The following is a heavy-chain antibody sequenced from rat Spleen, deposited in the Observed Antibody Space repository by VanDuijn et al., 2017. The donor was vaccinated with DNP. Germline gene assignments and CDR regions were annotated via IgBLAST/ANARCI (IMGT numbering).Heavy chain of an antibody. Sequence: QVQLKETGPGLMQPSQTMSLTCNVPGFSLTRFGVIWIGQPPGKGLEWIAAISSGGNTYYNSALKSRLSISRDTSKSQVFLKMNSLETEDTAMYFCARNYGLMDAWGQGTSVTVSS. J-gene: IGHJ4*01. CDR3: ARNYGLMDA. CDR2: ISSGGNT. D-gene: IGHD1-11*01. V-gene: IGHV2S8*01. CDR1: GFSLTRFG.